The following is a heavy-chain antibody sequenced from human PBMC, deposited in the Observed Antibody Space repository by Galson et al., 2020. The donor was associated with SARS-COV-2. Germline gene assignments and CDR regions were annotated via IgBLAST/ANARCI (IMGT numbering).Heavy chain of an antibody. CDR3: ARESRWELYFDY. V-gene: IGHV4-61*02. Sequence: SEPLSLTCTVSGGSISSSSYYWRWIPQPAGQGLEWIGRIYISERTNYNPSLKSRVTISADTSKNQFSLRLTSVTAADTAVYYCARESRWELYFDYWGQGSLVTVSS. CDR1: GGSISSSSYY. CDR2: IYISERT. D-gene: IGHD1-26*01. J-gene: IGHJ4*02.